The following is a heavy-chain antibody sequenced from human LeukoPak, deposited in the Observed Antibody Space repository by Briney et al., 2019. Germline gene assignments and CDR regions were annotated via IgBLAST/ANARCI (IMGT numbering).Heavy chain of an antibody. V-gene: IGHV3-7*01. Sequence: GGSLRLSCAASGITSSHYWMTWIRQSPGRGLEWAAHISSDGSVTYYGDSVKGRFTISRDNAKNSVYLQMHSLRVEDTGVYYCVVESRNYWGQGALVTVSS. CDR1: GITSSHYW. CDR2: ISSDGSVT. CDR3: VVESRNY. J-gene: IGHJ4*02. D-gene: IGHD1-26*01.